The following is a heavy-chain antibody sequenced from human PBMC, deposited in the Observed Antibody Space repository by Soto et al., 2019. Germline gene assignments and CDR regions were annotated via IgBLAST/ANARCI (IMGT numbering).Heavy chain of an antibody. CDR2: ISSSSSYI. CDR3: ARDLEYSYGYVLPVHYYYYMDV. CDR1: GFTFSSYS. V-gene: IGHV3-21*01. Sequence: PGGSLRLSCAASGFTFSSYSMNWVRQAPGKGLEWVSSISSSSSYIYYADSVKGRFTISRDNAKNSLYLQMNSLRAEDTAVYYCARDLEYSYGYVLPVHYYYYMDVWGKGTTVTVSS. D-gene: IGHD5-18*01. J-gene: IGHJ6*03.